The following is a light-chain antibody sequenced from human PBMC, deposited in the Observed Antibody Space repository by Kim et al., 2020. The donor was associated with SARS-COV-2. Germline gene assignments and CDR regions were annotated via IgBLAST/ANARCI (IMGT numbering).Light chain of an antibody. CDR3: CSFVAGTTYV. J-gene: IGLJ1*01. CDR1: NSDVGSFQL. V-gene: IGLV2-23*02. Sequence: QSALAQPASVSGSPGQSITISCTGTNSDVGSFQLLSWYQQHPGKVPKLIIYEVSKRPSGVSNRFSGSKSGNTASLTISGLQAEDEADYYCCSFVAGTTYVFGTGTKVTVL. CDR2: EVS.